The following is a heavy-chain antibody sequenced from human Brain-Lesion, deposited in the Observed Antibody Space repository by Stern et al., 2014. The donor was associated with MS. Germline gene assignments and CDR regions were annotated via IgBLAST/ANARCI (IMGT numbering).Heavy chain of an antibody. CDR2: ISWNSGTI. V-gene: IGHV3-9*01. CDR3: ARDITGSSAYFDY. D-gene: IGHD1-14*01. J-gene: IGHJ4*02. Sequence: EVQLVESGGDLVQPGRSLRLSCAAFGFTFDDYAMHWVRQAQGKGMAWVAGISWNSGTIGYADSVKGRFTTSRDNAYSSLYLQMNSLRPEDTALYYCARDITGSSAYFDYWGQGTLVTVSS. CDR1: GFTFDDYA.